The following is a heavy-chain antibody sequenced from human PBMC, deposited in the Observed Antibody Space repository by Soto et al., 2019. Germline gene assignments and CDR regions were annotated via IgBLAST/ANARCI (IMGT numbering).Heavy chain of an antibody. D-gene: IGHD6-6*01. CDR3: VKGSTSTRPYYFDS. CDR2: ITGSGGDT. V-gene: IGHV3-23*01. CDR1: GFTFTSYV. J-gene: IGHJ4*02. Sequence: GGSLRLSCGASGFTFTSYVMSWVRQAPGEGLEWVSAITGSGGDTYYSVSVRGRFTISNDRSKNTLYLHMSSLRVEDTALYYCVKGSTSTRPYYFDSWGQGTLVTAPQ.